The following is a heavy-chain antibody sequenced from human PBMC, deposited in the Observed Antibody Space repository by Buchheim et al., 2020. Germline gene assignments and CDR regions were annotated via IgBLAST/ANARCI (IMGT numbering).Heavy chain of an antibody. CDR1: GFTFSSYS. V-gene: IGHV3-21*01. CDR3: ARFGETGDPSHYYYYMDV. CDR2: ISSSSSYI. D-gene: IGHD7-27*01. J-gene: IGHJ6*03. Sequence: EVQLVESGGGLVKPGGSLRLSCAASGFTFSSYSMNWVRQAPGKGLEWVSSISSSSSYIYYADSVKGRFTISRDNAKNSLYLQMNSLRAEDTAVYYCARFGETGDPSHYYYYMDVWGKGTT.